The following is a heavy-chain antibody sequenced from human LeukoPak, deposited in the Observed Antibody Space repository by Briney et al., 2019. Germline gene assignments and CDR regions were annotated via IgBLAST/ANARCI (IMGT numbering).Heavy chain of an antibody. CDR1: GGSVSSGSYY. V-gene: IGHV4-61*01. CDR2: IYYNGST. D-gene: IGHD2-2*01. Sequence: SETLSLTCIVSGGSVSSGSYYWNWIRQPPGKGLEWIGYIYYNGSTNYNPSLKSRVTISVDTSKNQFSLKLSSVTAADTAVYYCARDRVVPAAIIYYYYGMDVWGQGTTVTVSS. J-gene: IGHJ6*02. CDR3: ARDRVVPAAIIYYYYGMDV.